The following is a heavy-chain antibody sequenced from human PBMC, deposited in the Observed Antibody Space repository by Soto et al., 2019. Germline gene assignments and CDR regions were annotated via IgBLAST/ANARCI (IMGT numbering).Heavy chain of an antibody. J-gene: IGHJ6*02. V-gene: IGHV4-39*01. CDR1: GGSISSGPYS. CDR2: FYYSGST. D-gene: IGHD2-2*01. Sequence: SETLSLTCTVSGGSISSGPYSRGWIRQPPGKGLEWIGTFYYSGSTYYNPSLERRVTISVDTSKKQISMKVSSVTATDTAVYYCARLGGYCTITSCYGYYGMDVWGQGNTVT. CDR3: ARLGGYCTITSCYGYYGMDV.